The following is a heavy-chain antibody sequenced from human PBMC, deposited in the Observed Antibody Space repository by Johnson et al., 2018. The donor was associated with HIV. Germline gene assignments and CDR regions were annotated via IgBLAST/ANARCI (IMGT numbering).Heavy chain of an antibody. D-gene: IGHD3-10*01. V-gene: IGHV3-30-3*01. CDR1: GFTFSNYA. J-gene: IGHJ3*02. CDR3: ARAAAPYYYGSGSYYFDTFDI. CDR2: ISFDGSNE. Sequence: QVQLVESGGGVVQPGRSLRLSCAASGFTFSNYAMHWVRQVPGKGLEWVAIISFDGSNEYYADSVKGRFTISRDNAKNSLYLQMNSMRAEDTALYYCARAAAPYYYGSGSYYFDTFDIWGQGTMVTVSS.